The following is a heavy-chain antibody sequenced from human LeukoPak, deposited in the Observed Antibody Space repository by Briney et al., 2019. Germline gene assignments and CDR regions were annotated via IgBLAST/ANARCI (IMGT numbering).Heavy chain of an antibody. J-gene: IGHJ4*02. V-gene: IGHV4-59*01. D-gene: IGHD4-17*01. CDR3: ARGVGDYDGYYFDY. CDR2: LYYSGST. CDR1: GGSISSYY. Sequence: SETLSLTCTVSGGSISSYYWSWIRQPPGRGLEWIGYLYYSGSTNYNPSLKSRVTISVDTSKNQFSLKLSSVTAADTAVYYCARGVGDYDGYYFDYWGQGTLVTASS.